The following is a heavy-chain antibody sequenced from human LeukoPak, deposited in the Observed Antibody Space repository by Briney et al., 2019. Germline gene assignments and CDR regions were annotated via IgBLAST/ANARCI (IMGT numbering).Heavy chain of an antibody. CDR1: GGSISSYY. D-gene: IGHD3-3*01. Sequence: PSETLSLTCTVSGGSISSYYWSWIRQPPGKGLEWIGYIYYSGSTNYNPSLKSRVTISVDTSKNQFSLRLSSVTAADTAVYYCARHDSWSGYPTGYWGQGTLVTVSS. J-gene: IGHJ4*02. CDR3: ARHDSWSGYPTGY. V-gene: IGHV4-59*01. CDR2: IYYSGST.